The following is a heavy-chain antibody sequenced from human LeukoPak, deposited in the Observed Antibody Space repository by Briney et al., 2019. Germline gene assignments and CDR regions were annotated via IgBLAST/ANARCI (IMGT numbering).Heavy chain of an antibody. Sequence: ASVKVSCKASGYTFTMFGISWVRQAPGQGLEWMGWISAYNGNINYAQKFQGRVTMTTDTSISTAYMELSRLRSDDTAVYYCARVKSIAVAGTNWGQGTLVTVSS. V-gene: IGHV1-18*01. CDR1: GYTFTMFG. CDR2: ISAYNGNI. CDR3: ARVKSIAVAGTN. D-gene: IGHD6-19*01. J-gene: IGHJ4*02.